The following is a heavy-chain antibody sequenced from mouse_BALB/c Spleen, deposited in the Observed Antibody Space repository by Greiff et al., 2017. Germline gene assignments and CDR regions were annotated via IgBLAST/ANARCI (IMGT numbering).Heavy chain of an antibody. V-gene: IGHV1S81*02. J-gene: IGHJ4*01. CDR3: TRPHYSPYAMDY. D-gene: IGHD1-2*01. CDR2: INPSNGGT. Sequence: VQLQQSGADLVKPGASVKLSCKASGYTFTSYYMYWVKQRPGQGLEWIGGINPSNGGTNFNEKFKSKATLTVDKSSSTAYMQLSSLTSEDSAVYYCTRPHYSPYAMDYWGQGTSVTVSS. CDR1: GYTFTSYY.